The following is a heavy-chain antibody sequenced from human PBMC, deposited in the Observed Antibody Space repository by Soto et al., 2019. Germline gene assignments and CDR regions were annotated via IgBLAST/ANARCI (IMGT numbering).Heavy chain of an antibody. CDR2: TYYRSKWYN. D-gene: IGHD6-19*01. CDR1: GDSVSSNSAA. V-gene: IGHV6-1*01. Sequence: PSQTLSLTCAISGDSVSSNSAAWNWIRHSPSRGLEFLGRTYYRSKWYNDYAVSVKSRITIKPDTSKNQFSLQLNSVTPEDTAVYYCARSTTVAGNGAGVFDIWGQGTMVTLSS. CDR3: ARSTTVAGNGAGVFDI. J-gene: IGHJ3*02.